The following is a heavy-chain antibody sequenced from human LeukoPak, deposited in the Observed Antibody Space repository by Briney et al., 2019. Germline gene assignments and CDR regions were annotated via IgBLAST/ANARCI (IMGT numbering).Heavy chain of an antibody. D-gene: IGHD3-3*01. CDR3: AKGIDFWSGYLTYFDY. Sequence: SETLSLTCTVSGGSISSYYWSWIRQPPGKGLEWIGYIYYSGSTNYNPSLKSRVTISVDTSKNQFSLKLSSVTAADTAVYYCAKGIDFWSGYLTYFDYRGQGTLVTVSS. V-gene: IGHV4-59*08. J-gene: IGHJ4*02. CDR1: GGSISSYY. CDR2: IYYSGST.